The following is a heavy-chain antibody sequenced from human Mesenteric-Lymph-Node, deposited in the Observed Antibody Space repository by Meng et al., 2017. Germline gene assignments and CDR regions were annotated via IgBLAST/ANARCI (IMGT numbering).Heavy chain of an antibody. CDR1: GFTVSNNY. D-gene: IGHD2-21*02. CDR2: IFGGGNT. CDR3: ARGGDGFDD. J-gene: IGHJ4*02. Sequence: VELGESGGGLVQAGGSLRLSCAASGFTVSNNYVSWVRQAPGKGLEWVSIIFGGGNTYYAESVKGRFTNSRDNSKNTLDLQMNSLRGDDTAVYYCARGGDGFDDWGQGTLVTVSS. V-gene: IGHV3-66*02.